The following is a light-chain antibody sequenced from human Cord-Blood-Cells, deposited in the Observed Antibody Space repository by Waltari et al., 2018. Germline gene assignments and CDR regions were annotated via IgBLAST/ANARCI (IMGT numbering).Light chain of an antibody. Sequence: IQMTQSPSSLSASVGSRVTITCRPSQTISSYLNWYQQKPGKAPKLLIYAASSLQSGVQSRFSGSGSGTDFTLTISSLQPEDFATYYCQQSYSTPLTFGGGTKVEIK. V-gene: IGKV1-39*01. J-gene: IGKJ4*01. CDR3: QQSYSTPLT. CDR2: AAS. CDR1: QTISSY.